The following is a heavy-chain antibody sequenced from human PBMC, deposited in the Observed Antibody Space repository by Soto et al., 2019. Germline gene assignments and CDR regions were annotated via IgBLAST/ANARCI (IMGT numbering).Heavy chain of an antibody. CDR2: IYYSGST. Sequence: SETLSLTCTVSGGSISSSSYYWGWIRQPPGKGLEWIGSIYYSGSTYYNPSLKSRVTISVDTSKNQFSLKLSSVTAAYTAVYYWARLNANDAFDIWGQGVMVTVSS. V-gene: IGHV4-39*01. CDR3: ARLNANDAFDI. CDR1: GGSISSSSYY. J-gene: IGHJ3*02.